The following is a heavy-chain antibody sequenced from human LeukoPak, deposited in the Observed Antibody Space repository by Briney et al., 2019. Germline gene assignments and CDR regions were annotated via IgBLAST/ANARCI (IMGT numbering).Heavy chain of an antibody. Sequence: GGSLKLSCAASGFTFSSYAMHWVRQAPGKGPEWVAVISYDGSNKYYADSVKGRFTISRDNSKNTLYLQMNSLRAEDTAVYYCAKDLEAVDFWSGYPNFWGQGTLVTVSS. CDR1: GFTFSSYA. D-gene: IGHD3-3*01. J-gene: IGHJ4*02. CDR2: ISYDGSNK. CDR3: AKDLEAVDFWSGYPNF. V-gene: IGHV3-30*18.